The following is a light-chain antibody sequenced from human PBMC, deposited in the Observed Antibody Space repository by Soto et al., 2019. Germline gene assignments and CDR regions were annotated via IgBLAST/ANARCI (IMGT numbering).Light chain of an antibody. J-gene: IGLJ2*01. CDR3: QTWGTGIQV. CDR2: LNSDGSH. V-gene: IGLV4-69*01. Sequence: QAVVTQSPSASASLGASVKLTCNLSSGHSSYAIAWHQQQPEKGPRYLMKLNSDGSHSQGDGIPDRFSGSSSGAERYLTISSLQSEDEADYYCQTWGTGIQVFGGGTKLTVL. CDR1: SGHSSYA.